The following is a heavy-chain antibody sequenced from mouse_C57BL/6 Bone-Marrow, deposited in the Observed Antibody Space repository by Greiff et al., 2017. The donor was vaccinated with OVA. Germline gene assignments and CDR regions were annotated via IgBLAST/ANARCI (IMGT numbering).Heavy chain of an antibody. V-gene: IGHV1-81*01. CDR1: GYTFTSYG. J-gene: IGHJ4*01. D-gene: IGHD3-2*02. Sequence: QVQLQQSGAELARPGASVKLSCKASGYTFTSYGISWVKQRTGQGLEWIGEIYPRSGNTYYNEKFKGKATLTADKSSSTAYMELRSLTSEDSAVYFCARSSGYEYYYAMDDWGQGTSVTVSS. CDR2: IYPRSGNT. CDR3: ARSSGYEYYYAMDD.